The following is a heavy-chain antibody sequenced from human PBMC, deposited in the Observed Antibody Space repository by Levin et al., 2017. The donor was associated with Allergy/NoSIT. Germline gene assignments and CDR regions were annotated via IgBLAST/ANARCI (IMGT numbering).Heavy chain of an antibody. CDR2: IKSKTDGGTT. D-gene: IGHD6-13*01. Sequence: GESLKISCAASGITFSNAWMSWARQAPGKGLEWVGRIKSKTDGGTTEYAAPVKGRFTISRDDSKNTLYLQLNSLKTEDTAVYFCTTYSSSWYYFDYWGQGTLVTVSS. CDR3: TTYSSSWYYFDY. J-gene: IGHJ4*02. V-gene: IGHV3-15*01. CDR1: GITFSNAW.